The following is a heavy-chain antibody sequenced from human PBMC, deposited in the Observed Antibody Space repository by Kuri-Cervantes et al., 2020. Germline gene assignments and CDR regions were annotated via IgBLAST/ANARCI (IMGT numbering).Heavy chain of an antibody. CDR3: ARDPHFGGRFGELSPDYYYYGMDV. V-gene: IGHV3-53*01. Sequence: GESLKISCAASGFTVSSNYMSWVRQAPGKGLEWVSVIYSGGSTYYADSVKGRFTISRDNSRNTLYLQMNSLRAEDTAVYYCARDPHFGGRFGELSPDYYYYGMDVWGQGTTVTVSS. CDR1: GFTVSSNY. D-gene: IGHD3-10*01. CDR2: IYSGGST. J-gene: IGHJ6*02.